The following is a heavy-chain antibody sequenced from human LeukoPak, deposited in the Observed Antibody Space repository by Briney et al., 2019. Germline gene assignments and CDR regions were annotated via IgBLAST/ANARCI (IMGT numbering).Heavy chain of an antibody. CDR1: GYTLTSYG. Sequence: ASVKVSCEASGYTLTSYGINWMRQAPGQGLEWMGWMNPNSGNTGYAQKLRGRVTMTTDTSTSTAYMELRSLRSDDTAVYYCARATQKPYYDFWSGYHDNWFDPWGQGTLVTVSS. CDR2: MNPNSGNT. J-gene: IGHJ5*02. CDR3: ARATQKPYYDFWSGYHDNWFDP. D-gene: IGHD3-3*01. V-gene: IGHV1-18*01.